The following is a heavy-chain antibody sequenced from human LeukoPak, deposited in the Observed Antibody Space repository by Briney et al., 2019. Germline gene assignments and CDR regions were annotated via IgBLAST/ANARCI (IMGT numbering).Heavy chain of an antibody. CDR1: GGSFSGYY. CDR3: ARVVRYYDSSGYSKGYFDY. J-gene: IGHJ4*02. Sequence: SETLSLTCAVYGGSFSGYYWSWIRQPPGKGLEWIGYIYYSGSTYYNLSLKSRVTISVDTSKNQFSLKLSSVTAADTAMYYCARVVRYYDSSGYSKGYFDYWGQGTLVTVSS. V-gene: IGHV4-34*09. D-gene: IGHD3-22*01. CDR2: IYYSGST.